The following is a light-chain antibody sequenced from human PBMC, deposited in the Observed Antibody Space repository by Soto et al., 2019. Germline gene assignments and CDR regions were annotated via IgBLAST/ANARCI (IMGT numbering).Light chain of an antibody. J-gene: IGLJ1*01. V-gene: IGLV2-14*01. CDR2: EVS. Sequence: QSALTQPASVSGSPGQSITISCTGTSSDVGGYNYVSWYQQHPGKAPKLIIYEVSNRPSGDSNRFSGYKSGNKAPMTITGHPAEDEAYYYSNSYTSKSTGVFGTGTKLTVL. CDR3: NSYTSKSTGV. CDR1: SSDVGGYNY.